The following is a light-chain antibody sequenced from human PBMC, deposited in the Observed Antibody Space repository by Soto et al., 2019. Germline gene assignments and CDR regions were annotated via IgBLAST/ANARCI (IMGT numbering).Light chain of an antibody. Sequence: ETVMTQSPASLSVSPGERATLSCRASQSVRSNLAWYQQKPGQAPRLLIYGASTRATGIPARFSGSGSGTEFTLTISSLQSEDFALYYCQQYNNWPPYTFGQGTKLEIK. CDR3: QQYNNWPPYT. CDR1: QSVRSN. CDR2: GAS. V-gene: IGKV3-15*01. J-gene: IGKJ2*01.